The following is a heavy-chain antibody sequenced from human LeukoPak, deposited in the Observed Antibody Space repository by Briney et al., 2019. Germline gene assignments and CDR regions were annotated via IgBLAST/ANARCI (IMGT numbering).Heavy chain of an antibody. CDR2: ISSSSSYI. V-gene: IGHV3-21*01. CDR3: ARDRRDAFDI. J-gene: IGHJ3*02. CDR1: GFTFSSYS. Sequence: PGGSLILSCAASGFTFSSYSMNWVRQAPGKGLEWVSSISSSSSYIYYADSVKGRFTISRDNAKNSLYLQMNSLRAEDTAVYYCARDRRDAFDIWGQGTIVSVSS.